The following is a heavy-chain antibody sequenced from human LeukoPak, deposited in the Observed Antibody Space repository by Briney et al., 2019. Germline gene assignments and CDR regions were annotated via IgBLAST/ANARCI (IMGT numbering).Heavy chain of an antibody. V-gene: IGHV3-30*03. CDR1: GFTFSNYG. CDR2: ISYDGSNK. J-gene: IGHJ4*02. CDR3: ARGLGF. Sequence: GGSLRLSCAASGFTFSNYGMHWVRQAPGKGLEWVAVISYDGSNKYYADSVKGRFTISRDNSKNTLYLQMNSLRAEDTAVYYCARGLGFWGQGTLVTVSS. D-gene: IGHD6-25*01.